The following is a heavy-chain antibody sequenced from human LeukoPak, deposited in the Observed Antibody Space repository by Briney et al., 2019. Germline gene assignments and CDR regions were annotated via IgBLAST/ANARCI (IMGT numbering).Heavy chain of an antibody. D-gene: IGHD3-22*01. J-gene: IGHJ5*02. CDR3: ARETYYYDSSGYYRNWFDP. CDR2: IYTSGST. Sequence: PSETLSLTCTVSGGSISSGNYYWSWIRQPAGKGLEWIGRIYTSGSTNYNPSLKSRVTISVDTSKNQFSLNLSSVTAADTAVYYCARETYYYDSSGYYRNWFDPWGQGTLVTVSS. CDR1: GGSISSGNYY. V-gene: IGHV4-61*02.